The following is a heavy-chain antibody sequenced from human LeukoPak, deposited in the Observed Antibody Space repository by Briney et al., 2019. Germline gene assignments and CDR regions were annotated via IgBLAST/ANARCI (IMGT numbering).Heavy chain of an antibody. CDR1: GFTFSSYS. V-gene: IGHV3-48*01. CDR2: ISSSSSTI. Sequence: HPGGSLRLSCAASGFTFSSYSMTWVRQAPGKGLEWVSYISSSSSTIYYADSVKGRFTISRDNAKNSLYLQMNSLRAEDTAVYYCARDQGSSGWYFNSFDYWGQGTLVTVSS. CDR3: ARDQGSSGWYFNSFDY. D-gene: IGHD6-19*01. J-gene: IGHJ4*02.